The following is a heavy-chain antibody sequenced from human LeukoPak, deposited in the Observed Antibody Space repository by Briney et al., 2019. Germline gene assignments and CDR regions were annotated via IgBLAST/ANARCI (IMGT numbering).Heavy chain of an antibody. J-gene: IGHJ5*02. CDR2: INHSGST. Sequence: SETLSLTCAVYDGSFSGYYWSWIRQPPGKGQEWIGEINHSGSTNYNPSLKSRVTISVDTSKNQFSLKLSSVTAADTAVYYCARGGAGIFYTPSLNWFDPWGQGTLVTVSS. D-gene: IGHD3-9*01. CDR1: DGSFSGYY. CDR3: ARGGAGIFYTPSLNWFDP. V-gene: IGHV4-34*01.